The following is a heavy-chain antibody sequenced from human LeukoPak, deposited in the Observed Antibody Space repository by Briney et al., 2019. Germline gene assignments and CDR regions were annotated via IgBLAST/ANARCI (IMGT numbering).Heavy chain of an antibody. J-gene: IGHJ4*02. CDR1: GGSFSGYY. Sequence: PSETLSLTCAVYGGSFSGYYWSWIRQPPGKGLEWIGEINHSGSTNYNPSLKSRVTISVDTSKNQFSLKLSSVTAADTAVYYCAGPDSGGTPGGYWGQGTLVTVSS. CDR2: INHSGST. D-gene: IGHD2-15*01. V-gene: IGHV4-34*01. CDR3: AGPDSGGTPGGY.